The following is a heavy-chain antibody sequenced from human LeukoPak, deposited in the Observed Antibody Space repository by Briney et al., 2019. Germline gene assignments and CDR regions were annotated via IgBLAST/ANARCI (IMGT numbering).Heavy chain of an antibody. Sequence: PSETLSLTCAVYGGSFSGYYWSGIRQPPGKGLEWIGEINHSGSTNYNPSLKSRVTISVDTSKNQFSLKLSSVTAADTAVYYCARKLDTAMVTDYYYYGMDVWGQGTTVTVSS. D-gene: IGHD5-18*01. CDR2: INHSGST. V-gene: IGHV4-34*01. CDR1: GGSFSGYY. J-gene: IGHJ6*02. CDR3: ARKLDTAMVTDYYYYGMDV.